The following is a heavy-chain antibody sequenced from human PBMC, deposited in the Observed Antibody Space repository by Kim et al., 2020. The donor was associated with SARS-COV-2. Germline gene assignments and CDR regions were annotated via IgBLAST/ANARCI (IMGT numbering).Heavy chain of an antibody. CDR3: ARGIFRSGFDV. Sequence: GGSLRLSCVASGFTLNNYWINWVRQAPGKGLVWISRISIDGTSTHYADSVRGRFTMSRDNAENTVILQMHSLSAEDTAVYYCARGIFRSGFDVWGQGTTVTISS. V-gene: IGHV3-74*01. J-gene: IGHJ6*02. CDR2: ISIDGTST. D-gene: IGHD2-15*01. CDR1: GFTLNNYW.